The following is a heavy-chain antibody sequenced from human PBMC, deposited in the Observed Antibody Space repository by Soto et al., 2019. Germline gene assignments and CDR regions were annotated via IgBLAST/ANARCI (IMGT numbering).Heavy chain of an antibody. V-gene: IGHV3-30*18. CDR1: GFTFSTYG. CDR3: AKDFRFIYVMDV. CDR2: ISYDGSNK. D-gene: IGHD3-10*01. J-gene: IGHJ6*02. Sequence: QVQLLESGGGVVQPGRSLRLSCAASGFTFSTYGMHWVRQAPGKGLEWVATISYDGSNKYYADSVKGRFTISRDSSKNTLYLQMNSLRAEDTAVYYCAKDFRFIYVMDVCGQGTTVTVSS.